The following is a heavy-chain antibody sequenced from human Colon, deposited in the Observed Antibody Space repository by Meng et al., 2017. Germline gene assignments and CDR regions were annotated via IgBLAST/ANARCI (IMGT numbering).Heavy chain of an antibody. J-gene: IGHJ4*02. D-gene: IGHD6-6*01. Sequence: QVQLMQSGAEVQTPGSSVRVSCKASGGSFDNYAISWVRQAPGQGLERVGGIIPGVGTTNYAQRFQGRVTITTDRSAGTVFMQLNSLRFEDTAVYYCARDRRNYYLDLWGQGTLVTVSS. V-gene: IGHV1-69*05. CDR2: IIPGVGTT. CDR1: GGSFDNYA. CDR3: ARDRRNYYLDL.